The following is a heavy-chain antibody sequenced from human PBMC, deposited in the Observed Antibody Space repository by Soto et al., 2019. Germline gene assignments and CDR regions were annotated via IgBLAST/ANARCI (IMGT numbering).Heavy chain of an antibody. V-gene: IGHV4-61*01. J-gene: IGHJ4*02. CDR1: GGPVSSRNSW. Sequence: QVQLQESGPGLVKPSETLSLTCTVSGGPVSSRNSWWTWIRQSPGRGLEWIGSLYYSGSTKYNPSLKSRVSTSVDTSKSQFSLTLTSVTAADTAVYYCARDQRDDYAWGPKGVFDQWGPGTLVTISS. CDR2: LYYSGST. CDR3: ARDQRDDYAWGPKGVFDQ. D-gene: IGHD3-16*01.